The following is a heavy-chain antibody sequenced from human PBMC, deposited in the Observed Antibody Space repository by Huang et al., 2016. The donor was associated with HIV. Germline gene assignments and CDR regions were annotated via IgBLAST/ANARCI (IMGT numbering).Heavy chain of an antibody. J-gene: IGHJ6*03. Sequence: EVQLLESGGGLVQAGGSQRLSCAASGFSFSDYAMTWARQAPGKGLEWVSAISGSGTTYYRDSVKGRFTISRDNSKNTLFLQTNSLRVEDTDVYYCAKIISNWPLYYMDVWGKGTTVTVSS. D-gene: IGHD6-13*01. CDR1: GFSFSDYA. CDR3: AKIISNWPLYYMDV. CDR2: ISGSGTT. V-gene: IGHV3-23*01.